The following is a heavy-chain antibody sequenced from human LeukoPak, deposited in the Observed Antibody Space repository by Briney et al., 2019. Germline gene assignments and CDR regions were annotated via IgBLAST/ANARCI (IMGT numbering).Heavy chain of an antibody. V-gene: IGHV4-31*03. CDR1: GGSISSGGYY. Sequence: SQTLSLTCTVSGGSISSGGYYWSWIRQHPGKGLEWIGYIYYSGSTYYNPSLKSRVTISVDTSKNQFSLKLSSVTAADTAVYYCARDSSPDYGDYYDQVGMDVWGQGTTVTVSS. CDR2: IYYSGST. CDR3: ARDSSPDYGDYYDQVGMDV. J-gene: IGHJ6*02. D-gene: IGHD4-17*01.